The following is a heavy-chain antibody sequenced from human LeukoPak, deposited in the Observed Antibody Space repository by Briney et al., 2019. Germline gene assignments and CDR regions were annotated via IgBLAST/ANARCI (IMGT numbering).Heavy chain of an antibody. CDR2: IYTSGCT. V-gene: IGHV4-61*02. CDR1: GGSISSGSYY. CDR3: ARGQIGVNTGGYYYYYMDV. D-gene: IGHD3-3*01. J-gene: IGHJ6*03. Sequence: SQTLSLNCTVSGGSISSGSYYWSWIRQPAGKGLEWIGRIYTSGCTNYNPSIKSRVTISVDTSKNQFSLKLSSVTAADTAVYYCARGQIGVNTGGYYYYYMDVWGKGTTVTVSS.